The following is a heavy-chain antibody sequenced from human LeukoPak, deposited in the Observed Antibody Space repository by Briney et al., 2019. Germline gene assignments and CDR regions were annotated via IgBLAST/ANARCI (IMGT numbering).Heavy chain of an antibody. CDR3: ARDADYGGSPDAFDN. CDR1: GFTVSSNH. V-gene: IGHV3-53*01. Sequence: GGSLRLSCAASGFTVSSNHMSWVRQAPGKGLKWASIIYSGGTTYYADSVKGRFTISRDNSKNTLYLQMNSLRADDTAVYYCARDADYGGSPDAFDNWGRGTIVTVSS. D-gene: IGHD4-23*01. J-gene: IGHJ3*02. CDR2: IYSGGTT.